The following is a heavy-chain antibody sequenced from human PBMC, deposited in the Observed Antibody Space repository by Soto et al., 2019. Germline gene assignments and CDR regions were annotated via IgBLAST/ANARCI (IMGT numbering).Heavy chain of an antibody. CDR1: GFTLSTYG. V-gene: IGHV3-33*01. J-gene: IGHJ6*01. CDR2: VWYDGSKK. Sequence: GGSLRLSCAASGFTLSTYGMHWARQAPGKGLEWVAVVWYDGSKKYYADSVKGRFTVSRDNSKNTLYLQMNSLRAEDTAVYYCARPLEQWQLGFGMDVWGQGSPVTVSS. CDR3: ARPLEQWQLGFGMDV. D-gene: IGHD6-19*01.